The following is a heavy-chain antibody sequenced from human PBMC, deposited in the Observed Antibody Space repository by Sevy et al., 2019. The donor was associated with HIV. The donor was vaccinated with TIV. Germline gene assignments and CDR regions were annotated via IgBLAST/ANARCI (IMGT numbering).Heavy chain of an antibody. CDR3: AKRFLEWLSDYYYGMDV. Sequence: GGSLRLSCAASGFTFSSYGMHWVRQAPGKGLEWVAVISYDGSNKYYADSVKGRFTISRDNSKNTLYLQMNSLRAEVTAVYYCAKRFLEWLSDYYYGMDVWGQGTTVTVSS. V-gene: IGHV3-30*18. CDR1: GFTFSSYG. J-gene: IGHJ6*02. D-gene: IGHD3-3*01. CDR2: ISYDGSNK.